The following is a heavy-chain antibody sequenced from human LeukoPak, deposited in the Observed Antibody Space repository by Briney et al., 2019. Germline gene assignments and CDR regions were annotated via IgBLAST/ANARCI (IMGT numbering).Heavy chain of an antibody. D-gene: IGHD1-7*01. CDR2: IIPIFGTA. Sequence: ASVKVSCKASGCTFSCYAISWVRQAPGQGLEWMGGIIPIFGTANYAQKFQGRVTITADESTSTAYMELSRLRSEDTAVYYCARGRRNWNYGHDAFDIWGQGTMVSVS. CDR1: GCTFSCYA. V-gene: IGHV1-69*13. J-gene: IGHJ3*02. CDR3: ARGRRNWNYGHDAFDI.